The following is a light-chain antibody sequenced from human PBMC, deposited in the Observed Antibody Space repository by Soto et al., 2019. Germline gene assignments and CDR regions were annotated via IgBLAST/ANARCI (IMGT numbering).Light chain of an antibody. CDR1: QSITTY. J-gene: IGKJ5*01. Sequence: IPMTHSPASLSVSPGDRFTIPCRASQSITTYLRWYQQKPGKAPKLLIYATSNWPSGAPARFSGSGSGTDFTLTISSLHPEDFAVYYCQQCYSSPRPFGQGTRLEVK. V-gene: IGKV1-39*01. CDR2: ATS. CDR3: QQCYSSPRP.